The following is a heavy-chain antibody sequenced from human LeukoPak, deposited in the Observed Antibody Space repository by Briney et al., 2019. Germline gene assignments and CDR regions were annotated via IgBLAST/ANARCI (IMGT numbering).Heavy chain of an antibody. Sequence: ASVKVSCKASGYTLTSYDINWVRQATGQGLEWMGWMNPNSGRTGYAQNFQGRITITRNTSISTAYMELSSLRSEDTAVYYCARVGEVVPAATGAFDIWGQGTMVTVSS. D-gene: IGHD2-2*01. CDR1: GYTLTSYD. J-gene: IGHJ3*02. CDR3: ARVGEVVPAATGAFDI. CDR2: MNPNSGRT. V-gene: IGHV1-8*01.